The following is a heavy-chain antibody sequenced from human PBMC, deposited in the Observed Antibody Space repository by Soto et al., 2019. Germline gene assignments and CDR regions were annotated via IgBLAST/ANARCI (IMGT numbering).Heavy chain of an antibody. J-gene: IGHJ4*02. CDR3: ASSDCGSTIDY. Sequence: SETLSLTCSVSGGSISSSSYYWGWIRQPPGKGLQWIGTIYYSGSTYYNPSLKSRVTISVDTSKNQFSLKLSSVTAADTAVYYCASSDCGSTIDYWGQGALVTVSS. V-gene: IGHV4-39*01. CDR1: GGSISSSSYY. CDR2: IYYSGST. D-gene: IGHD2-21*02.